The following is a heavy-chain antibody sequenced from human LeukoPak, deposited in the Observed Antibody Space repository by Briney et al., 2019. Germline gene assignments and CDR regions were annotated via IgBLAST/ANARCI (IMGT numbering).Heavy chain of an antibody. CDR2: INHSGST. D-gene: IGHD1-20*01. CDR1: GGSFSGYY. CDR3: ASQDLYNWNYVDY. V-gene: IGHV4-34*01. J-gene: IGHJ4*02. Sequence: SETLSLTCAVYGGSFSGYYWSWIRQPPGKGLEWIGEINHSGSTNYNPSLKRRVTISVDTSKNQFSLKLSSVTAADTAVYYCASQDLYNWNYVDYWGQGTLVTVSS.